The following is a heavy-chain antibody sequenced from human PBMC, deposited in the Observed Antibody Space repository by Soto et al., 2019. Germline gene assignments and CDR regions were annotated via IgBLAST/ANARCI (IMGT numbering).Heavy chain of an antibody. Sequence: QVQLVESGGGVVQPGRSLRLSCAASGFTFSSYAMHWVRQAPGKGLEWVAVISYDGSNKYYADSVKGRFTISRDNSKNTLYLQMNSLRAEDTAVYYCARAGYWGGAFDIGGQGTMVTVSS. CDR3: ARAGYWGGAFDI. J-gene: IGHJ3*02. V-gene: IGHV3-30*04. D-gene: IGHD2-8*02. CDR1: GFTFSSYA. CDR2: ISYDGSNK.